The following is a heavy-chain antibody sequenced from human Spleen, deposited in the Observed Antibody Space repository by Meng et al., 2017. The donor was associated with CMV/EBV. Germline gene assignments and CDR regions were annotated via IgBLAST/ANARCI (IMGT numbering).Heavy chain of an antibody. CDR1: GFTFSSYW. CDR3: AKSLVPIVVVPAGIHYYYYGMDV. J-gene: IGHJ6*02. D-gene: IGHD2-2*01. V-gene: IGHV3-74*01. Sequence: GGSLRLSCAASGFTFSSYWMHWVRQAPGKGLVWVSRINSDGSSTSYADSVKGRFTISRDNSKNTLYLQMNSLRAEDTAVYYCAKSLVPIVVVPAGIHYYYYGMDVWGQGTTVTVSS. CDR2: INSDGSST.